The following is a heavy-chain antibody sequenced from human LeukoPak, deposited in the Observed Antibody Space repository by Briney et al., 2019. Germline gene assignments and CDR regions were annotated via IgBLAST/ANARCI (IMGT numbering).Heavy chain of an antibody. J-gene: IGHJ4*02. CDR1: GFTFSSYW. CDR2: IISDGSSA. V-gene: IGHV3-74*01. D-gene: IGHD3-10*01. CDR3: ARDSYYHPDY. Sequence: PGGSLRPSCAASGFTFSSYWMHWVRQAPGKGLVWVSRIISDGSSATYADSVKGRFTISRDNAKNTLYLQMNSLRAEDTAVYYCARDSYYHPDYCGQGILVTVSS.